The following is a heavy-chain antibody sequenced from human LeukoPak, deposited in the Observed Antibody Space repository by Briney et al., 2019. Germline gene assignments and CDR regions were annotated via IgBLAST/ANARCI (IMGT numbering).Heavy chain of an antibody. J-gene: IGHJ4*02. CDR1: GFTFSNYN. D-gene: IGHD3-10*01. CDR2: ISSSSNII. V-gene: IGHV3-48*01. Sequence: GGSLRPSCAASGFTFSNYNMNWVRQPPGKGLQWVSYISSSSNIIYYADSVKGRFTISRDNAKNSLFLQMNSLRAEDTAVYYCARDFAREFTIDYWGQGTLVTVSS. CDR3: ARDFAREFTIDY.